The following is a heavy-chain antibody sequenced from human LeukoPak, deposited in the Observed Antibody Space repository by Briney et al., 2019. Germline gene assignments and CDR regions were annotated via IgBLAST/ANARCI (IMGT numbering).Heavy chain of an antibody. CDR2: IYYSGST. D-gene: IGHD2-15*01. Sequence: SETLSLTCTVSGGSISSYYWSWIRQPPGKGLEWIGYIYYSGSTNYNPSPKSRVTISVDTSKNQFSLKLSSVTAADTAVYYCARGDSYSGRAAGIDYWGQGTLVTVSS. CDR1: GGSISSYY. J-gene: IGHJ4*02. V-gene: IGHV4-59*01. CDR3: ARGDSYSGRAAGIDY.